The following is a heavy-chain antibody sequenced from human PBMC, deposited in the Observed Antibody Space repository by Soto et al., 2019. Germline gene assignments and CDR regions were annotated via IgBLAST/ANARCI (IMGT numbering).Heavy chain of an antibody. V-gene: IGHV3-21*01. CDR1: TFSSYS. D-gene: IGHD1-26*01. CDR2: ISSGSAYI. Sequence: EVQLVESGGGLVKPGGSLRLSCTFTFSSYSLNWVRQAPGKGLEWVSSISSGSAYIKYADSVKGRFTISRDNANNLLYLQMRSLRVDESSVYYCTRDDGGSYDNWYYPWCHGPLVTVSS. CDR3: TRDDGGSYDNWYYP. J-gene: IGHJ5*02.